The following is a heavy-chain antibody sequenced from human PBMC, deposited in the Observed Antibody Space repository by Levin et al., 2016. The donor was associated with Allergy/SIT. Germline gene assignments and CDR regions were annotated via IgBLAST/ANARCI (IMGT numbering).Heavy chain of an antibody. CDR2: INPHSGGT. Sequence: ASVKVSCKASGYSFTSYYIHWVRQAPGQGLEWMGWINPHSGGTNYAQNFQGWVTMTSETSISTAYMEVSRLRSDDTAVYYCARGGSGSYQADYFDYWGQGTLVTVSS. CDR3: ARGGSGSYQADYFDY. CDR1: GYSFTSYY. V-gene: IGHV1-2*04. J-gene: IGHJ4*02. D-gene: IGHD3-10*01.